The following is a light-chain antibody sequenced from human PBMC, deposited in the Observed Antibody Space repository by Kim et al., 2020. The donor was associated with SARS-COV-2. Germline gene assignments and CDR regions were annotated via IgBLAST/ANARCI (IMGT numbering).Light chain of an antibody. CDR1: QGISKY. V-gene: IGKV1-16*01. CDR3: QQYDSYPIT. Sequence: ASVGDRVTITCRASQGISKYLAWNQQKPGKAPKSLIYGASNLQSGVPSRFSASGSGTDFTLTITSLQPEDFATYYCQQYDSYPITFGGGTRVDIK. J-gene: IGKJ4*01. CDR2: GAS.